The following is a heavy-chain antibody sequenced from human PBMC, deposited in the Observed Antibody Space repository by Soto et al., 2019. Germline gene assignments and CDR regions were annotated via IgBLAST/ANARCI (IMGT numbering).Heavy chain of an antibody. D-gene: IGHD4-17*01. CDR2: ISGSGGST. J-gene: IGHJ4*02. CDR1: GFTFSSYA. CDR3: IAGDYGDGRY. Sequence: EVQLLESGGGLVQPGGSLRLSCAASGFTFSSYAMSWLRQAPGKGLEWVSAISGSGGSTYYADSVKGRFTISRDNSKNTLYLQMNSLRAEDTAVYYCIAGDYGDGRYWGQGTLVTVSS. V-gene: IGHV3-23*01.